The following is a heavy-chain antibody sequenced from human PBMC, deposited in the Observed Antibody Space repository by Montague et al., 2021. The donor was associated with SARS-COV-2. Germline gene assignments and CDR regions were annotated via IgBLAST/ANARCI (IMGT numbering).Heavy chain of an antibody. CDR1: GFTFSSYA. V-gene: IGHV3-23*03. CDR2: IYSGGSST. Sequence: SLRLSCAASGFTFSSYAMSWVRQAPGKGLEWVSVIYSGGSSTYYAASVKGRFTISRDNSKNTLYLQMNSLRAEDTAVYYCAGGGYSYGVFDYWGQGTLVTVSS. D-gene: IGHD5-18*01. CDR3: AGGGYSYGVFDY. J-gene: IGHJ4*02.